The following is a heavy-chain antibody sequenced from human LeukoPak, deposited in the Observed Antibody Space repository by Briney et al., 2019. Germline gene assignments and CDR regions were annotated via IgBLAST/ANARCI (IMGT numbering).Heavy chain of an antibody. CDR3: ARGSYYDSPSPYYFDY. J-gene: IGHJ4*02. CDR1: GFTFSSYG. V-gene: IGHV3-33*01. D-gene: IGHD3-22*01. Sequence: GGSLRLSCAASGFTFSSYGMHWVSQAPGKGLEWVAVIWYDGSNKYYADSVKGRFTISRDNSKNTLYLQMNSLRAEDTAVYYCARGSYYDSPSPYYFDYWGQGTLVTVSS. CDR2: IWYDGSNK.